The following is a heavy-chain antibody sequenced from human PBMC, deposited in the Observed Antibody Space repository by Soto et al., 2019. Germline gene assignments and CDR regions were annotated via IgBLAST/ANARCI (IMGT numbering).Heavy chain of an antibody. CDR2: ISYDGSNK. CDR1: GFTFSSYA. J-gene: IGHJ4*02. Sequence: GGGLRASVSAPGFTFSSYAMHWVRQAPGKGLEWVAVISYDGSNKYYADSVKGRFTISRDNSKNTLYLQMNSLRAEDTAVYYCARDPDYGGNQDFDYWGQGTLVTVSS. V-gene: IGHV3-30-3*01. D-gene: IGHD4-17*01. CDR3: ARDPDYGGNQDFDY.